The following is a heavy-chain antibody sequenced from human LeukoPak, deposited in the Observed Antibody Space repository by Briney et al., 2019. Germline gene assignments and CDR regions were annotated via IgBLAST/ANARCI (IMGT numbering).Heavy chain of an antibody. CDR3: ARGILRDGYIDY. CDR1: GGSISSYY. CDR2: IYYSGST. Sequence: SETLSLTCTVSGGSISSYYWSWIRQPPGKGLEWIGYIYYSGSTNYNPSLKSRVTISVDTSKNQFSLKLSSVTAADTAVYYCARGILRDGYIDYWGQGTLVTVSS. J-gene: IGHJ4*02. V-gene: IGHV4-59*08. D-gene: IGHD5-24*01.